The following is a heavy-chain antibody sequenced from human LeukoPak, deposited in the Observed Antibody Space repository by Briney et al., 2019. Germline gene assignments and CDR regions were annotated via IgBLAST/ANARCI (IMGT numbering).Heavy chain of an antibody. CDR2: IYYSGST. J-gene: IGHJ6*02. V-gene: IGHV4-31*03. CDR3: ARETVTANYYYGMDV. CDR1: GGSISSGGYY. Sequence: PSETLSLTCTVSGGSISSGGYYWSWIRQHQGKGLECIGYIYYSGSTYYNPSLKSRVTISVDTSKNQFSLKLSSVTAADTAVYYCARETVTANYYYGMDVWGQGTTVTVSS. D-gene: IGHD4-17*01.